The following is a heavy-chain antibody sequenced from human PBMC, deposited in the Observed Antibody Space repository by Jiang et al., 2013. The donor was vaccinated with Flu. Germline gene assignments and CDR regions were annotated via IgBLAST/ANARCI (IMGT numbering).Heavy chain of an antibody. D-gene: IGHD5-18*01. CDR1: VASISSYY. J-gene: IGHJ6*04. Sequence: TVSVASISSYYWNWIRQPHGRDWSGLDISIIWEHQLQPALKSRVTISLDTSKNQFSLKLISVTAADTAVYYCASHSDTAMAFYSYGMDVWGKGTTVTVSS. CDR3: ASHSDTAMAFYSYGMDV. V-gene: IGHV4-59*08. CDR2: SIIWEH.